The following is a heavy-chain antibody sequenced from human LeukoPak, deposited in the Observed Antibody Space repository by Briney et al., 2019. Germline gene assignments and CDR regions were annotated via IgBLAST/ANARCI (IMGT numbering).Heavy chain of an antibody. CDR2: IDPNNGGI. CDR3: ARRPRNGLDAFDI. J-gene: IGHJ3*02. V-gene: IGHV1-2*02. D-gene: IGHD1-14*01. Sequence: ASVTVSFTSSASTFTIYYLHWGRHAPGQGPEWIAWIDPNNGGIDSAQKSLSRVTIITVRSTSTVFIHMTTLTSAEPTVLYCARRPRNGLDAFDIWGHGTMVTVSS. CDR1: ASTFTIYY.